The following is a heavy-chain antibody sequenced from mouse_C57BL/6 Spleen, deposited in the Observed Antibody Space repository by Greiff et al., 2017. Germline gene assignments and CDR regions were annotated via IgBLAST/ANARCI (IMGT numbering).Heavy chain of an antibody. V-gene: IGHV1-22*01. CDR3: ARGEAYYSNYVPAY. CDR1: GYTFTDYN. D-gene: IGHD2-5*01. CDR2: INPNNGGT. J-gene: IGHJ3*01. Sequence: EVQLQQSGPELVKPGASVKMSCKASGYTFTDYNMHWVKQSHGKSLEWIGYINPNNGGTSYNQKFKGKATLTVNKSSSTAYMELRSLTSEDSAVXYCARGEAYYSNYVPAYWGQGTLVTVSA.